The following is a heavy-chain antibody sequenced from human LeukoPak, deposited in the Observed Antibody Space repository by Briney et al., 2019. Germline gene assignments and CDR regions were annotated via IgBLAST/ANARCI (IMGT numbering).Heavy chain of an antibody. V-gene: IGHV3-30*15. D-gene: IGHD5-18*01. Sequence: GRSVRVSCAASGFTFSSYAMHWVRQAPGKGKEWVAVISYDGSNKYYADSVKGRFTISRDNSKNTLYLQMSSLRAEDTAVYYWARGGGLWLPQGYLYFDYWGQGTRVTVSS. CDR1: GFTFSSYA. CDR2: ISYDGSNK. J-gene: IGHJ4*02. CDR3: ARGGGLWLPQGYLYFDY.